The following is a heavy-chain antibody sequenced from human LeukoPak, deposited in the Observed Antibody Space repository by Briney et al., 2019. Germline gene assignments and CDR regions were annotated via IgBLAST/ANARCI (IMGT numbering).Heavy chain of an antibody. CDR1: GFTFSSYA. CDR2: ISGSGGST. Sequence: GGSLRLACAASGFTFSSYAMSWVRQAPGKGLEWVSAISGSGGSTNYADSVKGRFTISRDNSKNTLYLQMNSLRAEDTAVYYCAKVGKMSTTLYYFDYWGQGTLVTVSS. J-gene: IGHJ4*02. V-gene: IGHV3-23*01. D-gene: IGHD2/OR15-2a*01. CDR3: AKVGKMSTTLYYFDY.